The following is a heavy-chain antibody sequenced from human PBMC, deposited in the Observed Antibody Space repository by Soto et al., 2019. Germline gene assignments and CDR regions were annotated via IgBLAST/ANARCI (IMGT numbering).Heavy chain of an antibody. J-gene: IGHJ5*02. D-gene: IGHD6-13*01. Sequence: APGQGLEWMGWISAYNGNTNYAQKLQGRVTMTTDTSTSTAYMELRSLRSDDTAVYYCARDGPTIARGWFDPWGQGTLVTVSS. CDR3: ARDGPTIARGWFDP. CDR2: ISAYNGNT. V-gene: IGHV1-18*01.